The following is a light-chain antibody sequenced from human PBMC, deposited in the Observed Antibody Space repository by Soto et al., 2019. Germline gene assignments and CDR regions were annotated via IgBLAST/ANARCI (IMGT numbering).Light chain of an antibody. CDR3: QSYDSSLSGYV. CDR1: SSNIGAGYD. V-gene: IGLV1-40*01. CDR2: GNS. J-gene: IGLJ1*01. Sequence: QSVLTQPPSVSGAPGQRVTISCTGSSSNIGAGYDLHWYQQLPGTAPKVLIYGNSNRPSGVPDRFSGSKSGTSASLAITGLQAEDEADYYCQSYDSSLSGYVFGTGTKVTVL.